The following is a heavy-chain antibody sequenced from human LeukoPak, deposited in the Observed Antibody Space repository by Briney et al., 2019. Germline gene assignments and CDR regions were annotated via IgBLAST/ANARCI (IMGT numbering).Heavy chain of an antibody. CDR3: ARHTTVVPPHYFDY. CDR2: IYYSGST. J-gene: IGHJ4*02. D-gene: IGHD4-23*01. CDR1: GGSISSYY. V-gene: IGHV4-59*08. Sequence: SETLSLTCTVSGGSISSYYWSWIRQPPGKGLEWIGYIYYSGSTNYNPSLKSRVTISLDTSKNQISLKLSSVTAADAAVYYCARHTTVVPPHYFDYWGQGTLVTVSS.